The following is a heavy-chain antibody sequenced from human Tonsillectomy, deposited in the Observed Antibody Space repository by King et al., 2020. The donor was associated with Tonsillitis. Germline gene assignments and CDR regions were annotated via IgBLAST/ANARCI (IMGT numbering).Heavy chain of an antibody. CDR2: ISSTSSYI. Sequence: VQLVESGGGLVKPGGSLRLSCAASGFTFTSHSMNWVRQAPGKGLEWVASISSTSSYIYYADSMKGRFTISRDNAQNSLYLQMNGLRAEDTAVYYCARATVSSSYYFFYMDVWGKGTTVTVSS. CDR3: ARATVSSSYYFFYMDV. D-gene: IGHD4-17*01. CDR1: GFTFTSHS. V-gene: IGHV3-21*06. J-gene: IGHJ6*03.